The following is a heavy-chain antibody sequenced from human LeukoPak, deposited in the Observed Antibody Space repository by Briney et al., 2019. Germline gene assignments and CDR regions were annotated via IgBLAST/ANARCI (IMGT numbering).Heavy chain of an antibody. CDR1: GGSISSYY. J-gene: IGHJ4*02. CDR3: ARDSEPTAGRSFDF. V-gene: IGHV4-4*07. D-gene: IGHD2-2*01. CDR2: IYTSGSA. Sequence: SETLSLTCTVSGGSISSYYWGWIRQPAGKGLEWLGRIYTSGSANYKSSLKSRVTMSVDTSKNQFSLNLTSVTAADTAVYYCARDSEPTAGRSFDFWGQGILVTVSS.